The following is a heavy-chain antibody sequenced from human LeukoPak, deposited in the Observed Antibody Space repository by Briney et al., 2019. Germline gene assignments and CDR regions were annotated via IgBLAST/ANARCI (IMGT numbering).Heavy chain of an antibody. V-gene: IGHV3-7*05. CDR3: ARDIRYGDSDY. CDR2: IKEDGSEK. Sequence: AGSLTLSCAASGFTFRRYWLTCLRQAPGKGGEGVDNIKEDGSEKNHVDSLKDRFTISRDNAKNSVFLQMNSLRAEDTAIYYCARDIRYGDSDYWGQGTLVTVSS. J-gene: IGHJ4*02. D-gene: IGHD4-17*01. CDR1: GFTFRRYW.